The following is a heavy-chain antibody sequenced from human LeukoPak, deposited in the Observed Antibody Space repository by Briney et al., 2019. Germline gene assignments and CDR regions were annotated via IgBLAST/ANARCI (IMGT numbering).Heavy chain of an antibody. CDR2: IIPIFGTA. V-gene: IGHV1-69*13. J-gene: IGHJ4*02. CDR3: ARGEVVTYFDY. Sequence: ASVKVSCKASGGTFSSYTISWVRQAPGQGLEWMGGIIPIFGTANYAQKFQGRVTITADESTSTAYMELSSLRSEDTAVYDCARGEVVTYFDYWGQGTLVTVSS. CDR1: GGTFSSYT. D-gene: IGHD4-23*01.